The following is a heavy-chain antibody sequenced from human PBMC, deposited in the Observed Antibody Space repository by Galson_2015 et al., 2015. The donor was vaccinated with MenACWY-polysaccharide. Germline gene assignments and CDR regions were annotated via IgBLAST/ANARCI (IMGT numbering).Heavy chain of an antibody. D-gene: IGHD2-21*02. J-gene: IGHJ3*01. V-gene: IGHV3-74*01. CDR2: INTDGSST. CDR3: ARDPHCGAGCSIHDAFDV. CDR1: GFTFGTYW. Sequence: SLRLSCAASGFTFGTYWVHWVRQARGEGLVWVSRINTDGSSTSYADSVKGRFTVSRDNAKNTVYLQMNSLRAEDTAVYYCARDPHCGAGCSIHDAFDVWGQGTKVTVSS.